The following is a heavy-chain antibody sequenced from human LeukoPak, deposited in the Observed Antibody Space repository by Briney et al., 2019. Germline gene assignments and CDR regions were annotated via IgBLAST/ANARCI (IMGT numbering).Heavy chain of an antibody. CDR1: GYTFTVYY. CDR2: INPNSGGT. D-gene: IGHD5-24*01. V-gene: IGHV1-2*02. Sequence: ASVNVSCKASGYTFTVYYIHWVRQAPGQGLEWMGWINPNSGGTDYAQKFQGRVTMTRDTSINTAYMELSILKSDDSAVYYCARVLPDGFFPLEYWGQGTLVTVSS. J-gene: IGHJ4*02. CDR3: ARVLPDGFFPLEY.